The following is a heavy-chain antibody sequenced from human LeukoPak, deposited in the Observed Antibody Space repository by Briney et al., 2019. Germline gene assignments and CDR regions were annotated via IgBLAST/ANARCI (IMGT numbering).Heavy chain of an antibody. J-gene: IGHJ4*02. CDR2: IYYSGST. CDR1: GGSISSYY. CDR3: ARGSWYQLDMGLWPVDY. V-gene: IGHV4-59*01. Sequence: PSETLSLTCTVSGGSISSYYWSWIRQPPGKGLEWIGYIYYSGSTNYNPSLKSRVTISVDTSKNQFSLKLSSVTAADTAVYYCARGSWYQLDMGLWPVDYWGQGTLVTVSS. D-gene: IGHD2-2*01.